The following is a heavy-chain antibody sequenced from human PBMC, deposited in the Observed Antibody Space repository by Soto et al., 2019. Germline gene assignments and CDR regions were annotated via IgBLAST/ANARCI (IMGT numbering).Heavy chain of an antibody. CDR1: GGSISSSSYY. V-gene: IGHV4-39*01. CDR3: VRTVRGYYGDLPSN. CDR2: IYYSGST. D-gene: IGHD4-17*01. Sequence: SETLSLTCTVSGGSISSSSYYWGWIRQPPGKGLEWIGSIYYSGSTYYNPSLESRVTISVDTSKNQFSLKLSSVTAADTAVYYCVRTVRGYYGDLPSNWGQGTLVTVSS. J-gene: IGHJ4*02.